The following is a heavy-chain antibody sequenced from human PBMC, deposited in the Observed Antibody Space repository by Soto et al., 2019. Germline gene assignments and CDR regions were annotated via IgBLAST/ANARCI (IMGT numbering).Heavy chain of an antibody. CDR1: GFTFNNYA. CDR3: AKPHPAYDILTGYYAYYFDY. D-gene: IGHD3-9*01. CDR2: ISGSGGST. Sequence: GGSLRLSCAASGFTFNNYAMTWVRQAPGKGLEWVSAISGSGGSTYYADSVKGRFTISRDNSKNTLYLQMNSLRAEDTAVYYCAKPHPAYDILTGYYAYYFDYWGQGTLVTVSS. V-gene: IGHV3-23*01. J-gene: IGHJ4*02.